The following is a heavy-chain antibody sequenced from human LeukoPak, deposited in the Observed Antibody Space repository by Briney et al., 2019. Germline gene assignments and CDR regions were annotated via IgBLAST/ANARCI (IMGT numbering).Heavy chain of an antibody. CDR1: GFTFDDYG. V-gene: IGHV3-20*04. CDR2: INWNGGST. D-gene: IGHD4-17*01. Sequence: GGSLRLSCAASGFTFDDYGMSWVRQASGKGLEWVSGINWNGGSTGYADSVKGRFTISRDNAKNSLYLQMNSLRAEDTALYYRARDYTTGDKPTYYYYYYMDVWGKGTTVTVSS. CDR3: ARDYTTGDKPTYYYYYYMDV. J-gene: IGHJ6*03.